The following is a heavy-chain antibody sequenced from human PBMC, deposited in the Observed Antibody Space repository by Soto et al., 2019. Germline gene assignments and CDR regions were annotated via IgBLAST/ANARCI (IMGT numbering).Heavy chain of an antibody. J-gene: IGHJ4*02. CDR1: GGSISSYY. Sequence: PSETLSLTCTDSGGSISSYYWSWIRQPPGKGLEWIGYIYYSGSTNYNPSLKSRVTISVDTSKNQFSLKLSSVTAADTAVYYCAREKYSCFDYWGQGALVTVSS. D-gene: IGHD1-26*01. CDR2: IYYSGST. CDR3: AREKYSCFDY. V-gene: IGHV4-59*01.